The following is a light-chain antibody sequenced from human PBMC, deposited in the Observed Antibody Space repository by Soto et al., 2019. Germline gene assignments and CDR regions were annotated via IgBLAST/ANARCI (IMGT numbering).Light chain of an antibody. J-gene: IGLJ2*01. CDR1: SSDVGSYNL. Sequence: QLVLTQPASVSGSPGQSITISCTGTSSDVGSYNLVSWYQQHPGKAPKLMIYEGSKRPSGVSNRFSGSKSGNTASLTISGLQAEDEADYYCWSYAGSSSVVFGGGTQLTVL. V-gene: IGLV2-23*01. CDR2: EGS. CDR3: WSYAGSSSVV.